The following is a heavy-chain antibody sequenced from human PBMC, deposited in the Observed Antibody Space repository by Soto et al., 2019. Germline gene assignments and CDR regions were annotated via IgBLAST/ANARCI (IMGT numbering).Heavy chain of an antibody. CDR3: ARGALTTLAYYNGMEV. CDR2: IIPIFGTT. J-gene: IGHJ6*02. D-gene: IGHD4-4*01. CDR1: GGTFSSYT. V-gene: IGHV1-69*13. Sequence: GASVKVSCKASGGTFSSYTMSWVRQAPGQGLEWMGGIIPIFGTTTYAHKFQGRVTITADESTSTVYMELSSLRGEDTAVYYCARGALTTLAYYNGMEVWGQGTKGTFSS.